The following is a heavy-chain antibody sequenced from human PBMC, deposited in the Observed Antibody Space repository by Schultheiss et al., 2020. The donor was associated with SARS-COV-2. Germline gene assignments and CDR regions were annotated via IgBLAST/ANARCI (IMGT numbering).Heavy chain of an antibody. CDR3: ARRYSSSSPYYYYYMDV. D-gene: IGHD6-6*01. J-gene: IGHJ6*03. CDR2: IYPGDSDT. V-gene: IGHV5-51*01. CDR1: GYSFTSYW. Sequence: GSLRLSCKGSGYSFTSYWIGWVRQMPGKGLEWMGIIYPGDSDTRYSPSFQGQVTISADKSISTAYLQWSSLKASDTAMYYCARRYSSSSPYYYYYMDVWGKGTTVTVSS.